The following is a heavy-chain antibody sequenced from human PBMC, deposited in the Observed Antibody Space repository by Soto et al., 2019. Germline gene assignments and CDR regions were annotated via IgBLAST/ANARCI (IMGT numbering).Heavy chain of an antibody. Sequence: SETLSLTCTVSGGSISSGDYYWSWIRHPPGKGLEWIGYIYYSGSTYYNPSLKSRVTISVDTSKNQFSLKLSSVTAADTAVYYCARSDYDFWSGPNWFDPWGQGTLVTVSS. V-gene: IGHV4-30-4*01. CDR3: ARSDYDFWSGPNWFDP. J-gene: IGHJ5*02. D-gene: IGHD3-3*01. CDR1: GGSISSGDYY. CDR2: IYYSGST.